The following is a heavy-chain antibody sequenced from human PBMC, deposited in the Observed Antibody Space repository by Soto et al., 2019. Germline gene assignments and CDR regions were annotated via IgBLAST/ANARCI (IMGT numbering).Heavy chain of an antibody. D-gene: IGHD3-22*01. V-gene: IGHV1-3*01. CDR1: GYTFTSYA. J-gene: IGHJ1*01. CDR2: INAGNGNT. Sequence: ASVKVSCKASGYTFTSYAMHWVRQAPGQRLEWMGWINAGNGNTKYSQKFQGRVTITRDTSASTAYMELSSLRSEDTAVYYCARASRYYYDSSGYYFRYWGHGTLVTVSS. CDR3: ARASRYYYDSSGYYFRY.